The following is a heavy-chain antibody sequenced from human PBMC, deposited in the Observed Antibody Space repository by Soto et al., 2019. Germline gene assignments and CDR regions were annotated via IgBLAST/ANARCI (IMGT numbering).Heavy chain of an antibody. CDR1: GDSITASYSK. CDR2: FNYSGTT. V-gene: IGHV4-39*01. CDR3: AKLVRDDVRRSDLDH. Sequence: SETLSLTCTVSGDSITASYSKWACMRQPPGKGLEWIGTFNYSGTTTQNPPLRSRITISGDTSRNQFSLNLRSVTAADSGVYYCAKLVRDDVRRSDLDHWGQGTLVTVSS. D-gene: IGHD3-10*02. J-gene: IGHJ4*02.